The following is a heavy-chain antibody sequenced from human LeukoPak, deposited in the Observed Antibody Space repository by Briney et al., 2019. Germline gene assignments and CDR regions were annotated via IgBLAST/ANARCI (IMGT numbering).Heavy chain of an antibody. CDR2: ISGDSSHI. J-gene: IGHJ6*02. D-gene: IGHD6-13*01. Sequence: GGSLRLSCAASGMPFNLFDMNWVRQVPGKGLERVSCISGDSSHIYYADSVKGRFTISRDNAQNSLFLQMDSLRAEDTAVYYCARDRGYTSSLYAYYYYSMDVWGQGTTVTVSS. CDR1: GMPFNLFD. CDR3: ARDRGYTSSLYAYYYYSMDV. V-gene: IGHV3-21*01.